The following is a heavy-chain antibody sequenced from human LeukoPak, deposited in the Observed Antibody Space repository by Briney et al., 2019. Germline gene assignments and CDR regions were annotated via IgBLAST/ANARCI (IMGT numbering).Heavy chain of an antibody. CDR1: GGSISSYY. D-gene: IGHD1-14*01. CDR2: IYISGST. CDR3: ARDGTTGWFDP. V-gene: IGHV4-4*07. J-gene: IGHJ5*02. Sequence: SETLSLTCTASGGSISSYYWSWIRQPAGKGLEWIGRIYISGSTNYNPSLKSRVTMSVDTSKNQFSLKLSSVTAADTAVYYCARDGTTGWFDPWGQGTLVTVSS.